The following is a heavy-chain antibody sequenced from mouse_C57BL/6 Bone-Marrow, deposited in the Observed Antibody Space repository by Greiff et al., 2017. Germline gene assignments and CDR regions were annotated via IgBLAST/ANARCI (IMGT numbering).Heavy chain of an antibody. Sequence: EVMLVESGGGLVKPGGSLKLSCAASGFTFSSYAMSWVRQTPEKRLEWVATISDGGSYTYYPDNVKGRFTISRDNAKNNLYLQMSHLTSEDTAMYYCARDYYGSSYDAYWGQGTLVTVSA. CDR3: ARDYYGSSYDAY. V-gene: IGHV5-4*01. D-gene: IGHD1-1*01. CDR2: ISDGGSYT. J-gene: IGHJ3*01. CDR1: GFTFSSYA.